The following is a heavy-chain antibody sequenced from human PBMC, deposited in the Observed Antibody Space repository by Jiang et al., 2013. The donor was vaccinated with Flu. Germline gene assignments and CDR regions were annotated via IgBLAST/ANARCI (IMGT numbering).Heavy chain of an antibody. D-gene: IGHD6-13*01. V-gene: IGHV3-30*04. CDR2: ISYDGSNK. J-gene: IGHJ4*02. CDR1: GFTFSSYA. CDR3: VRAAAGTGGWYYFDY. Sequence: GSLRLSCAASGFTFSSYAMHWVRQAPGKGLEWVAVISYDGSNKYYADSVKGRFTISRDNSKNTLYLQMNSLRAEDTAVYYCVRAAAGTGGWYYFDYWGQGTLVTVSS.